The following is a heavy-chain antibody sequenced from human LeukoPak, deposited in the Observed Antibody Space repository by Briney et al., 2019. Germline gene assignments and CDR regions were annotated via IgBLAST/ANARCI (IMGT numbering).Heavy chain of an antibody. CDR2: ISYDGSNK. V-gene: IGHV3-30*03. CDR3: ARDVERTGGTYYYGSGSPRG. Sequence: GRSLRLSCAASGFTFSSYGMHWVRQAPGKGLEWVAVISYDGSNKYYADSVKCRFTISRENSKNTLYLQMNSLRDEDTAVYYCARDVERTGGTYYYGSGSPRGWGQGTLVTVSS. CDR1: GFTFSSYG. J-gene: IGHJ4*02. D-gene: IGHD3-10*01.